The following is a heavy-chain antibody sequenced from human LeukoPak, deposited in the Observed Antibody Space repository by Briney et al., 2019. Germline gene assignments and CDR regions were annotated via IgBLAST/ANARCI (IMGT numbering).Heavy chain of an antibody. CDR2: IYYSGST. D-gene: IGHD3-10*01. J-gene: IGHJ4*02. CDR3: AREVLGVPGSGYFDY. Sequence: SETLSLTCTVSGGSISSYYWSWIRQPPGKGLEWIGYIYYSGSTNYNPSLKSRVTISVDTSKNQFSLKLSSVTAADTAVYYCAREVLGVPGSGYFDYWGQGTLVTVSS. CDR1: GGSISSYY. V-gene: IGHV4-59*01.